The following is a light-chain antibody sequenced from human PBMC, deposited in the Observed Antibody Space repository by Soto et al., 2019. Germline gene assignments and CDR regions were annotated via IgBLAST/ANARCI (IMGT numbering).Light chain of an antibody. CDR3: SSYTTSGNYV. V-gene: IGLV2-14*01. CDR2: DVN. CDR1: SRDVGAYNS. J-gene: IGLJ1*01. Sequence: HSVLTQPASVSGSPGQSIAISCTGTSRDVGAYNSVSWYQQHPGKVPKLLIYDVNNRPSEISTRFSGSKSGNTASLTISGLQAEDEADYYCSSYTTSGNYVFGTGTKVTVL.